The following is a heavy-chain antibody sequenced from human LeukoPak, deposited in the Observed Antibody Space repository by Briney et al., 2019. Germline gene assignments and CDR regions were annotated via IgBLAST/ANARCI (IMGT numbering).Heavy chain of an antibody. J-gene: IGHJ6*02. V-gene: IGHV4-59*01. CDR3: ARVSGSPSSSWLYYYYYYGVDV. Sequence: SETLSLTCTVSGGSISSYYWSWIRQPPGKGLEWIGYIYYSGSTNYNPSLKSRVTISVDTSKNQFSLKLSSVTAADTAVYYCARVSGSPSSSWLYYYYYYGVDVWGQGTTVTVSS. CDR2: IYYSGST. CDR1: GGSISSYY. D-gene: IGHD6-13*01.